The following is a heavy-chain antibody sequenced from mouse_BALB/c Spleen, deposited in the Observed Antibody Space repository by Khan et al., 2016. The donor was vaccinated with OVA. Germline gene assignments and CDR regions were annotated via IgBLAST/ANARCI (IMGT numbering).Heavy chain of an antibody. Sequence: QVQLKQSGPGLVQPSQSLSITCTVSGFSLTNYGVHWVRQSPGKGLEWLGVIWRGGSTDYNAAFMSRLYITKDNSKSQVFFKMNSLQADDTAIYYCDKSQAGYAMDCWGQGNSVTVS. CDR3: DKSQAGYAMDC. J-gene: IGHJ4*01. V-gene: IGHV2-5*01. CDR1: GFSLTNYG. CDR2: IWRGGST.